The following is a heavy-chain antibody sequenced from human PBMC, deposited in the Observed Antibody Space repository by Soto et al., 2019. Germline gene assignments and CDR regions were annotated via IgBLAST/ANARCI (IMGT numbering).Heavy chain of an antibody. CDR3: ARWTGYCISTSCYGEGFDY. CDR2: MNPNSGNT. CDR1: GYTFTSYD. J-gene: IGHJ4*02. Sequence: GASVKVSCKASGYTFTSYDINWVRQATGQGLEWMGWMNPNSGNTGYAQKFQGRVTMTRNTSISTAYMELSSLRSEDTAVYYCARWTGYCISTSCYGEGFDYWGQGTLVTVSS. D-gene: IGHD2-2*01. V-gene: IGHV1-8*01.